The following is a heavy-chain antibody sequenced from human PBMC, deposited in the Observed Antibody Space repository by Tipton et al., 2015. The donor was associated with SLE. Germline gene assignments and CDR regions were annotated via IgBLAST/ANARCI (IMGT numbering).Heavy chain of an antibody. CDR2: IYYSGST. Sequence: TLSLTCTVSGGPISSSSYYWGWIRQPPGKGLEWIGSIYYSGSTYYNPSLKSRVTISLDTSKNQFSLKLSSVTAADTAVYYCARDYCDFWRGYSYYMDVWGKGTTVTVSS. J-gene: IGHJ6*03. CDR3: ARDYCDFWRGYSYYMDV. D-gene: IGHD3-3*01. CDR1: GGPISSSSYY. V-gene: IGHV4-39*07.